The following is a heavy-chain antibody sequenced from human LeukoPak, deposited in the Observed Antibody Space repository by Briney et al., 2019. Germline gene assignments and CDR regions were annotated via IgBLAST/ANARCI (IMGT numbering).Heavy chain of an antibody. CDR3: ARASAGIAVVGRFDR. J-gene: IGHJ5*02. D-gene: IGHD6-19*01. Sequence: PGGSLTLSCAASGFIFSRYWMSWIRQAPGKGLEWVANINQDGSENYYVDSVKGRFTISRDNVKNSLYLQMNSLRAEDTAEYYCARASAGIAVVGRFDRWGRGTLVTVSS. V-gene: IGHV3-7*01. CDR2: INQDGSEN. CDR1: GFIFSRYW.